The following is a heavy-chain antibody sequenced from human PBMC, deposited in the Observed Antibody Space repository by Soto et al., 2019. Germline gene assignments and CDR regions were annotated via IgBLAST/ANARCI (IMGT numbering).Heavy chain of an antibody. V-gene: IGHV4-39*07. Sequence: SETLSLTCTVSGGSVSSSSYYWGWVRQPPGKGLEWIGSVYYSGSTYYNPSLESRVTISVDKSKNQFSLKLSSVSAADTAVYYCARGYGSGSYYKDYWGQGTLVTVSS. CDR3: ARGYGSGSYYKDY. CDR2: VYYSGST. D-gene: IGHD3-10*01. J-gene: IGHJ4*02. CDR1: GGSVSSSSYY.